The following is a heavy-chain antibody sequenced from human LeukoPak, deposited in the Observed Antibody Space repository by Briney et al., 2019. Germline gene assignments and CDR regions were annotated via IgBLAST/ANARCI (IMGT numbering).Heavy chain of an antibody. CDR1: GFTISTYG. Sequence: GGSLRLSCAASGFTISTYGMSWVRQAPGKGLEWVSSISGGTTYYADSVKGRFTIPRDNSKNTVSLQMNSLRAEDTAVYYCAKSVYHSRHYWGQGTLVTVSS. CDR2: ISGGTT. V-gene: IGHV3-23*01. CDR3: AKSVYHSRHY. D-gene: IGHD2/OR15-2a*01. J-gene: IGHJ1*01.